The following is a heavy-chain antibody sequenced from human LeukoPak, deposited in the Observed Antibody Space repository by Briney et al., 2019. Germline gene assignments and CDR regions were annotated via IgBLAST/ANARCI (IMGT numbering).Heavy chain of an antibody. Sequence: GGSLRLSCAASGFTFSSYAMSWVRQAPGKGLEWVSAISGSGGSTYYADSVKGRFTISRDNSKNTLYLQMNSLRAEDTAVYYCAKDLRGYYDSGSPSGLDYWGQGTLVTVSS. CDR3: AKDLRGYYDSGSPSGLDY. J-gene: IGHJ4*02. CDR2: ISGSGGST. CDR1: GFTFSSYA. D-gene: IGHD3-10*01. V-gene: IGHV3-23*01.